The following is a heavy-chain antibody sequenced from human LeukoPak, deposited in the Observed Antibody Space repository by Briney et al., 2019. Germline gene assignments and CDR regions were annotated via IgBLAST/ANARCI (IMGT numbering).Heavy chain of an antibody. CDR2: IYSGGST. J-gene: IGHJ3*02. Sequence: GGSLRLSCAASGFTVSSNYMSWVRQAPGKGLEWVSVIYSGGSTYYADSVKGRFTISRDNSKNTLYLQMNSLRAEDTAVYYCAARSGRDAFDIWGQGTMVTVSS. D-gene: IGHD6-19*01. CDR1: GFTVSSNY. CDR3: AARSGRDAFDI. V-gene: IGHV3-53*01.